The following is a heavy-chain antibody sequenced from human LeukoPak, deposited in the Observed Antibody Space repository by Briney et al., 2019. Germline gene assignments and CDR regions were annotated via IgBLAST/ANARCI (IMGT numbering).Heavy chain of an antibody. CDR1: RYSLTELS. CDR3: ATRLGEFSSRDAFNI. Sequence: ASVKVSCKVSRYSLTELSMHWVRQAPGKGLEWVGGFSPGDGETIYAQRFQGRVTMTQATSTDTAYMELRILTYEDTAVYYCATRLGEFSSRDAFNIWGQGTMVTVSS. CDR2: FSPGDGET. D-gene: IGHD3-16*02. J-gene: IGHJ3*02. V-gene: IGHV1-24*01.